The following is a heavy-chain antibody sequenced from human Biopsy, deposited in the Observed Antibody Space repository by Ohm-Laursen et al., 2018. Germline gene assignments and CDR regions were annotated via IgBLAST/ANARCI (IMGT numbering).Heavy chain of an antibody. CDR3: AADINVWNVNY. CDR1: GYTLNELS. J-gene: IGHJ4*02. CDR2: FAPENGKT. V-gene: IGHV1-24*01. D-gene: IGHD1-1*01. Sequence: ALVKVSCKVSGYTLNELSMHWVRQVPGKGLEWMGGFAPENGKTVYAQNFQARVSLTEDTSTDTAYMELRSLRSEDTAVYYCAADINVWNVNYWGQGTQVTVSS.